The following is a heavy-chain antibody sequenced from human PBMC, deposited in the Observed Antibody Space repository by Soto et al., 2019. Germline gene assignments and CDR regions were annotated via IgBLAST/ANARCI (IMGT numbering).Heavy chain of an antibody. CDR3: AKEGVTDYYDSSGYYLDY. CDR1: GFTFSSYA. V-gene: IGHV3-23*01. CDR2: ISGSGGST. J-gene: IGHJ4*02. Sequence: GGSLRLSCAASGFTFSSYAMSWVRQAPGKGLEWVSAISGSGGSTYYADSVKGRFTISRDNSKNTLYLQMNSLRAEDTAVYYCAKEGVTDYYDSSGYYLDYWGQGTLVTVSS. D-gene: IGHD3-22*01.